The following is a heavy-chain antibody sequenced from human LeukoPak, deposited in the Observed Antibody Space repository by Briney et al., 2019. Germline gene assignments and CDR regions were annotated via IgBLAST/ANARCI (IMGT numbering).Heavy chain of an antibody. Sequence: PSETLSLTCTVSGDSISRYYWSWIRQPARKGLEWVGRIYASGSTTYNPSLKRRVNMSVDTSKGLFSLKLTSVTAADTAVYYCASEPAPGGPRTGYYWGQGILVIVSS. CDR3: ASEPAPGGPRTGYY. V-gene: IGHV4-4*07. J-gene: IGHJ4*02. CDR1: GDSISRYY. D-gene: IGHD2-15*01. CDR2: IYASGST.